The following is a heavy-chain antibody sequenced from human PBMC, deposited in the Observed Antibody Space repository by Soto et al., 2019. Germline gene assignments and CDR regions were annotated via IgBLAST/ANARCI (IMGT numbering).Heavy chain of an antibody. CDR2: IKQDGSEK. Sequence: VGSLRLSGAASGFTFSSYWMSWVRQAPGKGLEWVANIKQDGSEKYYVDSVKGRFTISRDNAKNSLYLQMNSLRAEDTAVYYCARDGQLVINYFDYWGQGTLVTVSS. V-gene: IGHV3-7*01. D-gene: IGHD6-13*01. J-gene: IGHJ4*02. CDR1: GFTFSSYW. CDR3: ARDGQLVINYFDY.